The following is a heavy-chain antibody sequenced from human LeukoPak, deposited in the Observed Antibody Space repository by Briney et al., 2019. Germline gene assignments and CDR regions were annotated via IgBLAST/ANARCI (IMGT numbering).Heavy chain of an antibody. CDR2: ISGSGGST. CDR1: GFTFSSYA. V-gene: IGHV3-23*01. CDR3: AKDSSFVGDIVATTPLDY. J-gene: IGHJ4*02. D-gene: IGHD5-12*01. Sequence: PGGSLRLSCAASGFTFSSYAMSWVRQAPGKGLEWVSAISGSGGSTYYADSVKGRFTISRDNSKNTLYLQMNSLRAEDTAVYYCAKDSSFVGDIVATTPLDYWGQGTLVTVSS.